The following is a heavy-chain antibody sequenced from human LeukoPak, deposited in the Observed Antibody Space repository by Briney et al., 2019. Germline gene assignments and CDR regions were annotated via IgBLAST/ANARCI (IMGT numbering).Heavy chain of an antibody. CDR3: ARDGGLHTNFDY. V-gene: IGHV3-7*01. D-gene: IGHD2-15*01. Sequence: PGGSLRLSCAGSGFTFSSYWMHWVRQAPGKGLEWVANTKPDGTAEYYADSVRGRFTTSRDNANNFLYLQMNSLRGEDTAVYYCARDGGLHTNFDYWGQGALVTVSS. CDR1: GFTFSSYW. J-gene: IGHJ4*02. CDR2: TKPDGTAE.